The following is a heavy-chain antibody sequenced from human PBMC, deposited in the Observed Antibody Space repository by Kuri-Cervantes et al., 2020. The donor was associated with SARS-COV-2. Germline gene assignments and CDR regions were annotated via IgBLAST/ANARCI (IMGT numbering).Heavy chain of an antibody. D-gene: IGHD2-8*02. Sequence: LRLSCTVSGDSISSGDYYWSWIRQPPGKGLEWIGFIYYSGTTSYNPSLKSRVTMSVDTSKNHFSLKLNSVTAADTAVYYCARVRYCTATNCMPFCDYWGQGTLVTVSS. CDR3: ARVRYCTATNCMPFCDY. J-gene: IGHJ4*02. CDR1: GDSISSGDYY. V-gene: IGHV4-30-4*01. CDR2: IYYSGTT.